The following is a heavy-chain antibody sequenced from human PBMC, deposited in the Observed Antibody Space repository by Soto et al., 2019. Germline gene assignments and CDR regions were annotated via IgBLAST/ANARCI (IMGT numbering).Heavy chain of an antibody. CDR3: ARGQEGVVATH. D-gene: IGHD5-12*01. J-gene: IGHJ4*02. Sequence: QVQLQQWGAGLLKPSETLSLNCAVTGGSLSGYYWSWIRQPPGKGLEWIGEVKDGGHTNYSPSLGGPFPISSDTSNHQFSLRLNSVPAADTGVYYCARGQEGVVATHWAQGSLVTVSS. CDR1: GGSLSGYY. V-gene: IGHV4-34*01. CDR2: VKDGGHT.